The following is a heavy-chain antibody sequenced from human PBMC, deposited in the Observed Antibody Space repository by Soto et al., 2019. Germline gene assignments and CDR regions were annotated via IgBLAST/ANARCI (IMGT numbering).Heavy chain of an antibody. Sequence: QVQLVQSGAELKKTGSSVKVSCRASGDTFSSYAVNWVRQAPGRGLEWMGRIITVLGTTDYAQNFKGRLTITAENTTKTVYMELSRLRSEDTTVYYCARRRYCGYDCYHKHYYGMDVWGQGTTVTVAS. CDR3: ARRRYCGYDCYHKHYYGMDV. D-gene: IGHD2-21*01. CDR1: GDTFSSYA. V-gene: IGHV1-69*08. J-gene: IGHJ6*02. CDR2: IITVLGTT.